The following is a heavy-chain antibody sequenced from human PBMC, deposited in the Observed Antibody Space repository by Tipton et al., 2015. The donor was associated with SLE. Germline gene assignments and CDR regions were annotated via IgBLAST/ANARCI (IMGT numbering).Heavy chain of an antibody. V-gene: IGHV3-7*01. CDR3: ARVDFGSGYRWFDP. J-gene: IGHJ5*02. CDR2: IKQDGSEK. CDR1: GFTFSSYW. D-gene: IGHD3-3*01. Sequence: SLRLSCAASGFTFSSYWMSWVRQAPGKGLEWVANIKQDGSEKYYVDSVKGRFTISRDNAKNSLYLQMNSLRAEDTAVYYCARVDFGSGYRWFDPWGQGTLVTVSS.